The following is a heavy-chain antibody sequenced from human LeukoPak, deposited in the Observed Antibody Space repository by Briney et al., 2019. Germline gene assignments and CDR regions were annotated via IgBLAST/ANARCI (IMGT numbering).Heavy chain of an antibody. V-gene: IGHV4-59*11. D-gene: IGHD1-26*01. CDR3: ARMVPWELGDIFEI. CDR1: GGSISSHY. Sequence: PSETLSLTCTVSGGSISSHYWSWIRQPPGKGLEWIEYIYYSGSTNYNPSLKSRVTISVDTSKNQFSLKLSSVSAADTAVYYCARMVPWELGDIFEIWGQGTMVTVSS. J-gene: IGHJ3*02. CDR2: IYYSGST.